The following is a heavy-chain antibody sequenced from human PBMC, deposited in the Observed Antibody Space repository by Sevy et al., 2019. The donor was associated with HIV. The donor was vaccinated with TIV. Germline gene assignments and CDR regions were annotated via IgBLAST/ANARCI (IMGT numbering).Heavy chain of an antibody. V-gene: IGHV3-21*01. J-gene: IGHJ4*02. CDR3: ARVLGAIEWELLGYFDY. CDR2: ISSSSSYI. D-gene: IGHD1-26*01. CDR1: GFTFSSYS. Sequence: GGSLRLSCAASGFTFSSYSMNWVRQAPGKGLEWVSSISSSSSYIYYADSVKGRFTISRDNAKNSLYLQMNSLRAEDAAVYYCARVLGAIEWELLGYFDYWGQGTLVTVSS.